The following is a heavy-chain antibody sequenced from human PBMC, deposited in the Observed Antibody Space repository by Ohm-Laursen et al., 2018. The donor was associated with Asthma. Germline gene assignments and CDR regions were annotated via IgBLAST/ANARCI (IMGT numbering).Heavy chain of an antibody. CDR1: GFTFSSYS. CDR3: AKDSSEVVAADEY. V-gene: IGHV3-48*01. J-gene: IGHJ4*02. CDR2: ISSSSSTI. Sequence: GSLRLSCTATGFTFSSYSMNWVRQAPGKGLEWVSYISSSSSTIYYADSVKGRFTISRDNAKNSLYLQMNSLRAEDTAVYYCAKDSSEVVAADEYWGQGTLVTVSS. D-gene: IGHD2-15*01.